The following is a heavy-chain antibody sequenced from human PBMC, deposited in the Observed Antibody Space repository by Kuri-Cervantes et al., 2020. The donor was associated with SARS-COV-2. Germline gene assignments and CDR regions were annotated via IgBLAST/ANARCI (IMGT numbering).Heavy chain of an antibody. Sequence: ESLKISCTVSGGSISSYYWSWIRQPAGKGLEWIGRIYTSGSTNYNPSLKSRVTISVDRSKNQFSLKLSSVTAADTAVYYCARGKDIVATIDAFVYWGQGTLVTVSS. CDR3: ARGKDIVATIDAFVY. J-gene: IGHJ4*02. CDR2: IYTSGST. V-gene: IGHV4-4*07. D-gene: IGHD5-12*01. CDR1: GGSISSYY.